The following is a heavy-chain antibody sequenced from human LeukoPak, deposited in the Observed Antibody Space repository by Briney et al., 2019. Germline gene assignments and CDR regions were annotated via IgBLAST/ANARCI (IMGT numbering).Heavy chain of an antibody. CDR1: GGTFSSYA. Sequence: SVKVSCKASGGTFSSYAISWVRQAPGQGLEWRGGIIPIFGTANYAQKFQGRVTITTDESTSTAYMELSSLRSEDTAVYYCAREERYSRNINWFDPWGQGTLVTVSS. CDR2: IIPIFGTA. V-gene: IGHV1-69*05. D-gene: IGHD6-13*01. J-gene: IGHJ5*02. CDR3: AREERYSRNINWFDP.